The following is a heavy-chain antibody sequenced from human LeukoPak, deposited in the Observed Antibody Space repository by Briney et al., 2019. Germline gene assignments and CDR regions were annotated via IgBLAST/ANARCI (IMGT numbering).Heavy chain of an antibody. D-gene: IGHD3-22*01. J-gene: IGHJ2*01. V-gene: IGHV4-59*05. CDR3: ARHFTYDSTGPRGYFNL. CDR2: IYYTGNT. Sequence: PSETLSLTCTVSGGSISSYYWSWIRQPPGKGLEWIGSIYYTGNTYYNPSLKSRVTISVDTSKNQFSLKLTSVTAADAAVYYCARHFTYDSTGPRGYFNLWGRGTLVTVSS. CDR1: GGSISSYY.